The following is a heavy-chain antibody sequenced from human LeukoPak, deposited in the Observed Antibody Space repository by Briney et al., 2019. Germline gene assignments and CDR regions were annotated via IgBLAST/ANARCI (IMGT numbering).Heavy chain of an antibody. D-gene: IGHD5-18*01. J-gene: IGHJ4*02. CDR3: ARDWGYSSFDY. Sequence: PGGSLRLSCAASGFTFSTSWMDWVRQAPGKGLEWVAKIKEDGSQKYYVDSVKGRFTISKDNAKNSLYLQMNSLRPEDTAAYYCARDWGYSSFDYWGQGTLVTVPS. CDR2: IKEDGSQK. CDR1: GFTFSTSW. V-gene: IGHV3-7*05.